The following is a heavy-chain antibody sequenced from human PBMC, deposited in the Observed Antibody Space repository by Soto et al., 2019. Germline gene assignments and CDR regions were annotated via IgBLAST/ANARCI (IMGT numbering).Heavy chain of an antibody. CDR3: ARGGRGTTGTTSHYYYYMDV. D-gene: IGHD1-1*01. Sequence: ASVKVSCKASGYTFTGYYMHWVRQAPGQGLEWMGWINPNSGGTNYAQKFQGWVTMTRDTSSSTAYMELSRLRSDDTAVYYCARGGRGTTGTTSHYYYYMDVWGKGTTVTVSS. J-gene: IGHJ6*03. V-gene: IGHV1-2*04. CDR1: GYTFTGYY. CDR2: INPNSGGT.